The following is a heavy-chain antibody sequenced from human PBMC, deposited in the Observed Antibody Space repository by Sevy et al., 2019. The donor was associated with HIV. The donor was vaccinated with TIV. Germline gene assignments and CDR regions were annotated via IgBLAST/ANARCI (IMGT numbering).Heavy chain of an antibody. Sequence: SETLSLTCTVSGVSISSYYWSWIRQPPGKGLEWIGHIHYRGRTTYNPSLKSRVTISVDTSKIHFSLRLNFVTAADTAVYYCARYDILTGHSDVFDIWGQGTMVTVSS. D-gene: IGHD3-9*01. CDR3: ARYDILTGHSDVFDI. CDR1: GVSISSYY. CDR2: IHYRGRT. J-gene: IGHJ3*02. V-gene: IGHV4-59*13.